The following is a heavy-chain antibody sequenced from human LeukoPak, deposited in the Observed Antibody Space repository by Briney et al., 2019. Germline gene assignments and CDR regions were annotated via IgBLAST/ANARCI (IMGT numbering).Heavy chain of an antibody. Sequence: SETLPLTCTVSGGSISSYYWGWIRQPPGKGLEWIGYMSHSGNTYYNPSLTSRVIISVDRSKNQFSLQLASVTAADTAVYFCARDRRQAPAAIDYWGQGALVTVSS. V-gene: IGHV4-59*12. CDR1: GGSISSYY. D-gene: IGHD2-2*01. CDR2: MSHSGNT. CDR3: ARDRRQAPAAIDY. J-gene: IGHJ4*02.